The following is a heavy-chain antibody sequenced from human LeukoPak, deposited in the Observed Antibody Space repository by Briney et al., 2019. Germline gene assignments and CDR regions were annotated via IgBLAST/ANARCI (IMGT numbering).Heavy chain of an antibody. Sequence: GASVKVSCKASGYTFTSYGINWVRQATGQGLEWMGWMNPNSGNTGYAQKFQGRVTMTRNTSISTAYMELSSLRSEDTAVYYCAREDGQQLVRVGEYNWFDPWGQGTLVTVSS. D-gene: IGHD6-13*01. CDR2: MNPNSGNT. V-gene: IGHV1-8*02. CDR3: AREDGQQLVRVGEYNWFDP. J-gene: IGHJ5*02. CDR1: GYTFTSYG.